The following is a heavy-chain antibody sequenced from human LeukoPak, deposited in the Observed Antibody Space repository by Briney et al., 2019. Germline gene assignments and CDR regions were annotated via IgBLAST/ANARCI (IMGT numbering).Heavy chain of an antibody. D-gene: IGHD1-26*01. CDR3: ARPSYSGSYPWEH. CDR2: IYYSGST. J-gene: IGHJ1*01. Sequence: PSETLSLTCTVSGGSISSSSYYWGWIRQPPGKGLEWIGSIYYSGSTYYNPSLKSRVTISVDTSENQFSLKLSSVTAADTAVYYCARPSYSGSYPWEHWGQGTLVTVSS. CDR1: GGSISSSSYY. V-gene: IGHV4-39*07.